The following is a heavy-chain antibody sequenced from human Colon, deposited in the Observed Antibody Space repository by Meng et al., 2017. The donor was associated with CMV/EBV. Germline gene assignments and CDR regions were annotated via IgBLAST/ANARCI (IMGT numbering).Heavy chain of an antibody. CDR1: GFTFSRYW. CDR3: ARKVYSSSIDI. CDR2: TKQDGSEK. Sequence: GESLKISCAASGFTFSRYWMSWVRQAPGKGLEWVANTKQDGSEKYYVDSVKGRFTISRDNAKNSLYLQMNSLRVEDTAVYYCARKVYSSSIDIWGQGTLVTVSS. J-gene: IGHJ4*02. V-gene: IGHV3-7*01. D-gene: IGHD6-6*01.